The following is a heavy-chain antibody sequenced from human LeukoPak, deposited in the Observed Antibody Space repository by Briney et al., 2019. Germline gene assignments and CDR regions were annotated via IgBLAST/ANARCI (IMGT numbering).Heavy chain of an antibody. CDR1: GGTFSSYA. J-gene: IGHJ4*02. Sequence: ASVKVSCKASGGTFSSYAISWVRQAPGQGLEWMGGIIPIFGTANYAQKFQGRVTITADESTSTAYMELSSLRSEGTAVYYCASSGYSYGGPFDYWGQGTLVTVSS. D-gene: IGHD5-18*01. CDR3: ASSGYSYGGPFDY. V-gene: IGHV1-69*13. CDR2: IIPIFGTA.